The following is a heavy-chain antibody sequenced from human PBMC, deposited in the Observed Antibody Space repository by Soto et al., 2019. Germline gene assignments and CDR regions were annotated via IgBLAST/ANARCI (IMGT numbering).Heavy chain of an antibody. J-gene: IGHJ4*02. CDR1: GGSISSSSYY. Sequence: SETLSLTCTVSGGSISSSSYYWGWIRQPPGKGLEWIGSIYYSGSTYYNPSLKSRVTISVDTSKNQFSLKLSSVTAADTAVYYCARSPPRGFGVDYWGQGTLVTVSS. V-gene: IGHV4-39*01. D-gene: IGHD3-10*01. CDR2: IYYSGST. CDR3: ARSPPRGFGVDY.